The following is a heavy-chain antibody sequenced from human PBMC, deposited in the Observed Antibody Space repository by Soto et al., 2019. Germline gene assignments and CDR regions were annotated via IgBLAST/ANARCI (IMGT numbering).Heavy chain of an antibody. Sequence: QVQLQQWGAGLLKPSETLSLTCAVYGDSLSGYYWSWIRQPPGKGLEWIGEVNHSGSTNYSPSLQSRVTISVDTSKNQFSLKLRSVTAADTAVYYCARQLGYCSGINCDDRPRWGQGIVVTVSS. CDR3: ARQLGYCSGINCDDRPR. V-gene: IGHV4-34*01. J-gene: IGHJ4*02. D-gene: IGHD2-15*01. CDR2: VNHSGST. CDR1: GDSLSGYY.